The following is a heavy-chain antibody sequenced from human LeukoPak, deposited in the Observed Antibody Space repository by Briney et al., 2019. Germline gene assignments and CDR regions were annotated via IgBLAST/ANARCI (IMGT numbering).Heavy chain of an antibody. CDR2: IYYSGST. CDR1: GASFSGYY. Sequence: RPSETLSLTCAVYGASFSGYYWSWIRQPPGKGLEWIGYIYYSGSTNYNPSLKSRVTISVDTSKNQFSLKLSSVTAADTAVYYCARLYSSSWYAYYYYYMDVWGKGTTVTISS. CDR3: ARLYSSSWYAYYYYYMDV. V-gene: IGHV4-59*01. J-gene: IGHJ6*03. D-gene: IGHD6-13*01.